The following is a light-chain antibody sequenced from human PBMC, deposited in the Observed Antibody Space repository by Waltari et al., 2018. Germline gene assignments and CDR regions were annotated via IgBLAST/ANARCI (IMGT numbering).Light chain of an antibody. CDR1: SPALGTYNV. V-gene: IGLV2-23*02. CDR2: EVR. CDR3: CSFAGNSYV. J-gene: IGLJ1*01. Sequence: QSALTQPASMSGSPGQSITISCTGTSPALGTYNVVSWYQHPPGKAPKLIIYEVRKRPSGISDRFSGSMSGSTASLTISRLQAEDEAEYYCCSFAGNSYVFGTGTKVTVL.